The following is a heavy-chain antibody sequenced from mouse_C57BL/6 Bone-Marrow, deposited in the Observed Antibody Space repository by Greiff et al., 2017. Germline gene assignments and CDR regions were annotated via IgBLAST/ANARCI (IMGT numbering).Heavy chain of an antibody. CDR1: GYTFTSYW. CDR3: ARDDYYGSSYFAY. V-gene: IGHV1-64*01. Sequence: QVHVKQPGAELVKPGASVKLSCKASGYTFTSYWMHWVKQRPGQGLEWIGMIHPNSGSTNYNEKFKSKATLTVDKSSSTAYMQLSSLTSEDSAVYYCARDDYYGSSYFAYWGQGTLVTVSA. D-gene: IGHD1-1*01. J-gene: IGHJ3*01. CDR2: IHPNSGST.